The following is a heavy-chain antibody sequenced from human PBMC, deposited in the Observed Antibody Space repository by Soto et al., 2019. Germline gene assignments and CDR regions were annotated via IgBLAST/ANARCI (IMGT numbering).Heavy chain of an antibody. D-gene: IGHD6-19*01. CDR1: GFTFSSYD. CDR2: ISSSSSVI. V-gene: IGHV3-48*01. CDR3: ARDPGYSGWYVYFDY. J-gene: IGHJ4*02. Sequence: GGSLRLSCEVSGFTFSSYDMNWVRQAPGKGLEWVSYISSSSSVIYYADSVKGRFTISRDNAKNSLYLQMNNLRAEDTAVYYCARDPGYSGWYVYFDYWGQGTLVTVSS.